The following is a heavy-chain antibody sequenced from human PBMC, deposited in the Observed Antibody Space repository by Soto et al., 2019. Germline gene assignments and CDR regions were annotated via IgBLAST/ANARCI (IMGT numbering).Heavy chain of an antibody. D-gene: IGHD3-3*01. CDR1: GFTFSSYG. CDR3: AKDFSIRFLEWLLSG. V-gene: IGHV3-30*18. CDR2: ISYDGSNK. J-gene: IGHJ4*02. Sequence: GGSLRLSCAASGFTFSSYGMHWVRQAPGKGLEWVAVISYDGSNKYYADSVKGRFTISRDNSKNTLYLQMNSLRAEDTAVYYCAKDFSIRFLEWLLSGWSQGTLVTVSS.